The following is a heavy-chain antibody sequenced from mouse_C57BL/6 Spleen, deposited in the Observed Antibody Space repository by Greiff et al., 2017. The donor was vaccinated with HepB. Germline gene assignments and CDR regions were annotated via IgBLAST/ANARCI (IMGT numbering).Heavy chain of an antibody. CDR1: GYTFTDYY. CDR3: ARGPKGRYFDV. Sequence: EVQLQQSGPELVKPGASVKISCKASGYTFTDYYMNWVKQSHGKSLEWIGDINPNNGGTSYNQKFKGKATLTVDKSSSTAYMELRSLTSEDSAVYYCARGPKGRYFDVWGTGTTVTVSS. CDR2: INPNNGGT. V-gene: IGHV1-26*01. D-gene: IGHD6-5*01. J-gene: IGHJ1*03.